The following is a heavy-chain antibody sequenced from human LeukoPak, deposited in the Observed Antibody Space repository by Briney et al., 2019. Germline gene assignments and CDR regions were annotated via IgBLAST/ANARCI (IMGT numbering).Heavy chain of an antibody. Sequence: GASVTVSCTASGYTFTIYAMNWVRQAPGQGLEWMGWINTNTGNPTYAQGFTGRFVFSLDTSVSTAYLQISSLKAGDTAVYYCARDESRGSGWYVGPRTEAYAFDIWGQGTMVTVSS. J-gene: IGHJ3*02. CDR3: ARDESRGSGWYVGPRTEAYAFDI. V-gene: IGHV7-4-1*02. CDR2: INTNTGNP. D-gene: IGHD6-19*01. CDR1: GYTFTIYA.